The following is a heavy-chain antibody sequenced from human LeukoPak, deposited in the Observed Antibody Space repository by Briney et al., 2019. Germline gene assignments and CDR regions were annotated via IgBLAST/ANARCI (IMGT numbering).Heavy chain of an antibody. Sequence: GGSLRLSCAASGFTFGDYYMSWIRQAPGKGLEWVSYITSRGSVIYYADFVKGRFTISRDNAKDSLYLQMNSLRAEDTAVYYCARGLLTTEWLLHYWFFDLWGRGTLVTVSS. CDR2: ITSRGSVI. V-gene: IGHV3-11*04. J-gene: IGHJ2*01. CDR3: ARGLLTTEWLLHYWFFDL. CDR1: GFTFGDYY. D-gene: IGHD3-22*01.